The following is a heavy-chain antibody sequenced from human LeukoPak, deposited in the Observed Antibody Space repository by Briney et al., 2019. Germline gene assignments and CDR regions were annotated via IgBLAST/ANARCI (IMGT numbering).Heavy chain of an antibody. Sequence: GGSLRLSCAASGFTFSSYDMHWVRQATGKGLEWVSVIGTAGDTYYPGSVKGRFTISRDNAKNSLYLQMNSLRAEDTAVYYCARDKITGTGFAGFDPWGQGTLVTVSS. CDR3: ARDKITGTGFAGFDP. D-gene: IGHD1-20*01. J-gene: IGHJ5*02. CDR2: IGTAGDT. CDR1: GFTFSSYD. V-gene: IGHV3-13*01.